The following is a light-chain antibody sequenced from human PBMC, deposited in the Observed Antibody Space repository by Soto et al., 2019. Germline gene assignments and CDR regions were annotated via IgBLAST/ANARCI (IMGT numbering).Light chain of an antibody. Sequence: DIQMTQSPSSLSASVGDRVTITCRASQSITSYLNWYQQKPGKAPKLLIYEASTLEGGVPSRFSGRGYGTDFTLSISRLQPEDFATYYCQQTYSSPPGAFGQGTKVDIK. J-gene: IGKJ1*01. V-gene: IGKV1-39*01. CDR3: QQTYSSPPGA. CDR2: EAS. CDR1: QSITSY.